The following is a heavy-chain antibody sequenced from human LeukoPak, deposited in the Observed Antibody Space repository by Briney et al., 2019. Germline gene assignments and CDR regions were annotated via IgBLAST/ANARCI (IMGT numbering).Heavy chain of an antibody. CDR2: IIPILGIA. J-gene: IGHJ4*02. V-gene: IGHV1-69*02. Sequence: ASVKVSCKASGYTFTGYYMHWVRQAPGQGLEWMGRIIPILGIANYAQKFQGRVTITADKSTSTAYMELSSLRSEDTAVYYCASLVGATIETRFDYWGQGTLVTVSS. CDR3: ASLVGATIETRFDY. D-gene: IGHD1-26*01. CDR1: GYTFTGYY.